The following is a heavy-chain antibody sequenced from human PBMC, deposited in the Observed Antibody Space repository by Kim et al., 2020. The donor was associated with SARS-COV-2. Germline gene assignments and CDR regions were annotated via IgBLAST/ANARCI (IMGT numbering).Heavy chain of an antibody. J-gene: IGHJ6*02. CDR2: IYYSGST. V-gene: IGHV4-31*03. CDR3: ASIYSNYSPMVYYYYGMDV. CDR1: GGSISSGGYY. Sequence: SETLSLTCTVSGGSISSGGYYWSWIRQHPGKGLEWIGYIYYSGSTYYNPSLKSRVTISVDTSKNQFSLKLSSVTAADTAVYYCASIYSNYSPMVYYYYGMDVWGQGTTVTVSS. D-gene: IGHD4-4*01.